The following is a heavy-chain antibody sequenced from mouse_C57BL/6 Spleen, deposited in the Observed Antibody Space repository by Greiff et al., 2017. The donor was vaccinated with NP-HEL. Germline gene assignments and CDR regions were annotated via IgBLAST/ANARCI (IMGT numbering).Heavy chain of an antibody. D-gene: IGHD3-3*01. J-gene: IGHJ2*01. V-gene: IGHV5-9-1*02. CDR2: ISSGGDYI. Sequence: EVQLVESGEGLVKPGGSLKLSCAASGFTFSSYAMSWVRQTPEKRLEWVAYISSGGDYIYYADTVKGRFTITRDNARNTLYLQMSSLKAEDTAMYYCTREGTGFDYWGQGTTLTVSS. CDR3: TREGTGFDY. CDR1: GFTFSSYA.